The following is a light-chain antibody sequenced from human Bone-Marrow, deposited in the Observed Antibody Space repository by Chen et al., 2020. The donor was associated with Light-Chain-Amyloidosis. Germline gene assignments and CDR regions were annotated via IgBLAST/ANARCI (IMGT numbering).Light chain of an antibody. Sequence: DIQMTQPPSTMSASVGDTVTITCRASQTIHTYLAWYQHIPGKAPKLLIYKASNLQSGVPPRFSGSGSGTEFTLTISSLQPDDFATFFCQHYHTYPWTFGQGTKVEIK. CDR3: QHYHTYPWT. CDR2: KAS. CDR1: QTIHTY. J-gene: IGKJ1*01. V-gene: IGKV1-5*03.